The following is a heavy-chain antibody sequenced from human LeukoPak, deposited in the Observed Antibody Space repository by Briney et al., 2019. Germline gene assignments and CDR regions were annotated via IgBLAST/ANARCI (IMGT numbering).Heavy chain of an antibody. J-gene: IGHJ3*02. CDR2: IKQDGSEK. Sequence: TGGSVRLSCAASAFTFSTYWMSWVRQVPGKGLEWVANIKQDGSEKYYVDSVKIRFTMSRDNAKNSLYLQMNSLRAEDTAVYYCARARGYSSSSPVAFDIWGRGTMVTVSS. CDR1: AFTFSTYW. V-gene: IGHV3-7*04. CDR3: ARARGYSSSSPVAFDI. D-gene: IGHD6-13*01.